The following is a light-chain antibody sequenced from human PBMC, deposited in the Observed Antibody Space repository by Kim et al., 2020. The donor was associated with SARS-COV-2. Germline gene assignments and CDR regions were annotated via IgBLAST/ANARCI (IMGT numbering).Light chain of an antibody. CDR3: MQVTYWPFT. CDR1: QGLVHSDGNTY. V-gene: IGKV2-30*02. Sequence: DVVMTQSPLSLPVTLGQPASISCRASQGLVHSDGNTYLNWFQQKPGQSPRRLIYKVSNRDSGVPDRFSGSGSGTDFTLKISRVEAEDVGVYYCMQVTYWPFTFGPGTKVDIK. CDR2: KVS. J-gene: IGKJ3*01.